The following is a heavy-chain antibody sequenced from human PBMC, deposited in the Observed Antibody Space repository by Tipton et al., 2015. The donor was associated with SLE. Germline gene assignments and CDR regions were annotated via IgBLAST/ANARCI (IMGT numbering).Heavy chain of an antibody. V-gene: IGHV3-23*03. D-gene: IGHD1-26*01. Sequence: SLRLSCAASGFTFSSYAMSWVRQAPGKGLEWVSVIYSGGSSTYYADSVKGRFTISRDNSKNTLYLQMNSLRAEDTALYYCTKPLWELGLDYFDFLGQVSLVTVSS. CDR2: IYSGGSST. J-gene: IGHJ4*02. CDR1: GFTFSSYA. CDR3: TKPLWELGLDYFDF.